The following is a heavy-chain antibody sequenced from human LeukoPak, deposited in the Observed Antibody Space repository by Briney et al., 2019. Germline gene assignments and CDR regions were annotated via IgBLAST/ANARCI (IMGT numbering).Heavy chain of an antibody. CDR1: GFTFSNYA. V-gene: IGHV3-23*01. CDR3: AKTMSCSGAGCSYFDY. J-gene: IGHJ4*02. Sequence: GGSLRLSCAASGFTFSNYAMSWVRQAPGKGLEWFSTISNGGGSTYYADSVKGRFTVSRDISKNTVYLQVNSLRAEDTAVYYCAKTMSCSGAGCSYFDYWGQGTLVTVSS. D-gene: IGHD2-15*01. CDR2: ISNGGGST.